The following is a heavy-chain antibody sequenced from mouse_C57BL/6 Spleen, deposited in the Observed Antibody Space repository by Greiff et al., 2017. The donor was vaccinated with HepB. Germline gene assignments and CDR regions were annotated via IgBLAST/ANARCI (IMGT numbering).Heavy chain of an antibody. J-gene: IGHJ4*01. V-gene: IGHV14-2*01. Sequence: EVKLLESGAELVKPGASVKLSCTASGFNIKDYYMHWVKQRTEQGLEWIGRIDPEDGETKYAPKFQGKATITADTSSNTAYLQLSSLTSEDTAVYYCALHYYGSSHYAMDYWGQGTSVTVSS. CDR2: IDPEDGET. CDR3: ALHYYGSSHYAMDY. D-gene: IGHD1-1*01. CDR1: GFNIKDYY.